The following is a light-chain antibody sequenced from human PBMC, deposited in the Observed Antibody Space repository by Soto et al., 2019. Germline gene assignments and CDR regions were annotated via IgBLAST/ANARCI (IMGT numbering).Light chain of an antibody. CDR1: QSVLYSSNNKNY. Sequence: DIVMTQSPDSLAVSLCERATINCKSSQSVLYSSNNKNYLAWYQQKPGQAPRLLIYGASSRATGIPDRFTGSGSGTDFTLTISRLEPEDFAVYYCQQYGSSRQTFGQGTKVDI. V-gene: IGKV4-1*01. J-gene: IGKJ1*01. CDR3: QQYGSSRQT. CDR2: GAS.